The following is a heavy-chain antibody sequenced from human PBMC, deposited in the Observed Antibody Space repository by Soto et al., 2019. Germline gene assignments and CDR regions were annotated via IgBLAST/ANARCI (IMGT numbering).Heavy chain of an antibody. J-gene: IGHJ4*02. CDR3: ARRYGSAIDY. CDR1: GGTISSWY. V-gene: IGHV4-59*08. D-gene: IGHD1-26*01. CDR2: IYYSGST. Sequence: QVQLQESGPGLVKPSETLSLTCTVSGGTISSWYWSWIRQPPGKGLEWIGYIYYSGSTNCNPSLKRRGTISVDTSKNQFSLKLSSVTAADTAVSYCARRYGSAIDYWGQGTLVTVSS.